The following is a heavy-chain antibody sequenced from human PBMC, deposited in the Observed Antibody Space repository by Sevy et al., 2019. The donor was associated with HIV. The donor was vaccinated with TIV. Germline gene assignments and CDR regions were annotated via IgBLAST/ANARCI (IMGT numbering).Heavy chain of an antibody. J-gene: IGHJ4*02. CDR2: NSGSGDKT. Sequence: GESLKISCAASGFIFSSYAMSWVRQAPGKGLEWVSTNSGSGDKTFYADSVKGRFTISRDNSKNTLYLQMNSLRAEDTAVYDCAKARYINGWYVLDYWGQGTLVTVSS. V-gene: IGHV3-23*01. CDR3: AKARYINGWYVLDY. D-gene: IGHD6-19*01. CDR1: GFIFSSYA.